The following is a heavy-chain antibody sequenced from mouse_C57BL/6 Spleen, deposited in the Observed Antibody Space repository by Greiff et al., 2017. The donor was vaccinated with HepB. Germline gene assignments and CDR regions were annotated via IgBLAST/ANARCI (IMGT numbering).Heavy chain of an antibody. D-gene: IGHD1-1*01. CDR2: IYPGDGDT. J-gene: IGHJ1*03. CDR3: ARAPYYYGSPTFDV. Sequence: VQLQQSGAELVKPGASVKISCKASGYAFSSYWMNWVKQRPGKGLEWIGQIYPGDGDTNYNGKFKGKATLTADKSSSTAYMQLSSLTSEDSAVYFCARAPYYYGSPTFDVWGTGTTVTVSS. V-gene: IGHV1-80*01. CDR1: GYAFSSYW.